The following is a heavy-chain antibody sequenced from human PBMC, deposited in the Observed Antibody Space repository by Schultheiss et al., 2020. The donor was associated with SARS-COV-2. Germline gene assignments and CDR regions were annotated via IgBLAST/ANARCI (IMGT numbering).Heavy chain of an antibody. D-gene: IGHD5-24*01. CDR2: IYTSGST. Sequence: SETLSLTCTVSGGSISSYYWSWIRQPPGKGLEWIGSIYTSGSTNYNPSLKSRVTMSVDTSKNQFSLKLSSVTAADTAVYYCARTSDGYNLVDYWGQGTLVTVSS. CDR1: GGSISSYY. J-gene: IGHJ4*02. V-gene: IGHV4-4*07. CDR3: ARTSDGYNLVDY.